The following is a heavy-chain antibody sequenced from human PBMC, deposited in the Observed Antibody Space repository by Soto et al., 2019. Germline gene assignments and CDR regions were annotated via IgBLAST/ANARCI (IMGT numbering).Heavy chain of an antibody. CDR3: ARGWGRIFDY. CDR1: GGSFSGYY. D-gene: IGHD7-27*01. J-gene: IGHJ4*02. Sequence: QVQLQQWGAGLLKPSETLSLTCAVYGGSFSGYYWNWIRQPPGKGLEWIGEISHSGSTNYNPSLKSRVTTSVDSCKNQFSLTLSSVTAADTAVYYCARGWGRIFDYWGQGTLVTVSS. CDR2: ISHSGST. V-gene: IGHV4-34*01.